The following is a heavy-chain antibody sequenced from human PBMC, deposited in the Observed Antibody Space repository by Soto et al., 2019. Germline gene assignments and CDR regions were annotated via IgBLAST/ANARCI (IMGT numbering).Heavy chain of an antibody. V-gene: IGHV1-3*01. CDR2: INAGNGNT. CDR3: ARVCVVATISYYYYGMDV. D-gene: IGHD5-12*01. CDR1: GYTFTSYA. J-gene: IGHJ6*02. Sequence: ASVKVSCKASGYTFTSYAMHWVRQAPGQRLEWMGWINAGNGNTKYSQKFQGRVTITRDTSASTAYMELSSLRSEDTAVYYCARVCVVATISYYYYGMDVWGQGTTVTVSS.